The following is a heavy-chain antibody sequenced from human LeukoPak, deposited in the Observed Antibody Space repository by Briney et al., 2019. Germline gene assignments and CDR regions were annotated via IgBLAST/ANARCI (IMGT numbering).Heavy chain of an antibody. CDR3: ARGRYSGSYFDY. V-gene: IGHV4-34*01. D-gene: IGHD1-26*01. CDR2: INHRGST. Sequence: SEALSLTCAVYGGSFSGYYWSWIRQPPGKGLEWIGEINHRGSTNYNPTLKSRLTISADTSKNHYSLNLSSVTAADTAVYYCARGRYSGSYFDYWGQGTLVTVSS. CDR1: GGSFSGYY. J-gene: IGHJ4*02.